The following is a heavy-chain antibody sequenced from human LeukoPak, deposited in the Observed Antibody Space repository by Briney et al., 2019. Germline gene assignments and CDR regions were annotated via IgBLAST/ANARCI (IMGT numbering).Heavy chain of an antibody. CDR3: AKGSTYSSGWYFQH. D-gene: IGHD6-19*01. CDR2: IGGSGGST. V-gene: IGHV3-23*01. CDR1: GFTFNTYA. J-gene: IGHJ1*01. Sequence: GGSLRLSCAASGFTFNTYAMSWVRQAPGRGLEWVSGIGGSGGSTQYADSVKGRFTISRDNSKNTLYLQMNSLRGEDTAIYYCAKGSTYSSGWYFQHWGQGTLVTVSS.